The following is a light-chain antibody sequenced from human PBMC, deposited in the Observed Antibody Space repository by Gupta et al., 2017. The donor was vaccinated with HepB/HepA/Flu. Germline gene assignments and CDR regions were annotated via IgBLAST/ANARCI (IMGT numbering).Light chain of an antibody. CDR1: DRDVGAYNY. CDR3: SSPAGSIFFCI. CDR2: DVH. Sequence: QSALTQPRSVSGSPGQSVTISCTGTDRDVGAYNYVSWYQQHPGKAPKLMIYDVHERPSGVTDRCSCSKSGNKASPPIFGVQAEEEADFFCSSPAGSIFFCIFGGGTKLSV. V-gene: IGLV2-11*01. J-gene: IGLJ2*01.